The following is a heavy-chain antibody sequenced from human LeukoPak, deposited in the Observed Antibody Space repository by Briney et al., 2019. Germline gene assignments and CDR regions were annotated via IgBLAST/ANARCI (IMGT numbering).Heavy chain of an antibody. CDR1: GGSISSYH. CDR3: ASLARPTMVRGVFDY. CDR2: IYYSGST. Sequence: PSETLSLTCTVSGGSISSYHWSWIRQPPGKGLEWIGYIYYSGSTNYNPSLKSRVTISVDTSKNQFSLKLSSVTAADTAVYYCASLARPTMVRGVFDYWGQGTLVTVSS. V-gene: IGHV4-59*01. J-gene: IGHJ4*02. D-gene: IGHD3-10*01.